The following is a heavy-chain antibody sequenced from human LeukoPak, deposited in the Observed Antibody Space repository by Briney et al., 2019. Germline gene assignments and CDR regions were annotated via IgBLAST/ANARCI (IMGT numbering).Heavy chain of an antibody. J-gene: IGHJ4*02. D-gene: IGHD3-22*01. Sequence: PGGSLSLSCAASGFTFSNYAMSWVRQAPGKGLEWVSAISGSAGSTYYADSVKGRFTISRDNSKNTLYLQMNSLRAEDTAVYYCAKHRFESGGYHSTDWGQGTLVTVSS. V-gene: IGHV3-23*01. CDR2: ISGSAGST. CDR1: GFTFSNYA. CDR3: AKHRFESGGYHSTD.